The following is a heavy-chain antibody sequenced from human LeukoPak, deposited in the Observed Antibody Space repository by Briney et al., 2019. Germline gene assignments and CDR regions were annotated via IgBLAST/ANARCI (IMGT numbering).Heavy chain of an antibody. CDR2: IYHSGST. CDR3: ARNTPNPYYFDSSGYYYLDY. Sequence: SETLSLTCAVSGYSISSGRYWGWIRQPPGKGLEWIGSIYHSGSTYYNPSLKSRVTISVDTSKNQFSLKLSSVTAADTAVYYCARNTPNPYYFDSSGYYYLDYWGQGTLVTVSS. J-gene: IGHJ4*02. CDR1: GYSISSGRY. D-gene: IGHD3-22*01. V-gene: IGHV4-38-2*01.